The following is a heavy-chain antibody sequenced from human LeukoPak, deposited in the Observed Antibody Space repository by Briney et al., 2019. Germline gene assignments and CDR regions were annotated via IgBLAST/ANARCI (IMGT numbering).Heavy chain of an antibody. J-gene: IGHJ4*02. CDR3: TRVGYIDEGIDY. D-gene: IGHD5-24*01. CDR2: ISGSGGST. V-gene: IGHV3-23*01. CDR1: GFTFSSYA. Sequence: GGSLRLSCAASGFTFSSYAMSWVRQAPGKGLEWVSAISGSGGSTYYADSVKGRFTISRDNAKNSLYLQMNSLRAEDTAIYYCTRVGYIDEGIDYWGQGTLVTVSS.